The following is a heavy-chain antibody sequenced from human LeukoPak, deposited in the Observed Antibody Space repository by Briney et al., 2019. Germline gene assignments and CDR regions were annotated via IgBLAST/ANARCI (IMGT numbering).Heavy chain of an antibody. Sequence: SETLSLTCTVSGGSISSYYWSWIRQPPGKGLEWIGYIYYSGSTNYNPSLKSRVTISVDTSKNQFSLKLSSVTAADTAVYYCAGSYYYDSSGPRPRYWGQGTLVTVSS. CDR2: IYYSGST. V-gene: IGHV4-59*08. J-gene: IGHJ4*02. CDR3: AGSYYYDSSGPRPRY. CDR1: GGSISSYY. D-gene: IGHD3-22*01.